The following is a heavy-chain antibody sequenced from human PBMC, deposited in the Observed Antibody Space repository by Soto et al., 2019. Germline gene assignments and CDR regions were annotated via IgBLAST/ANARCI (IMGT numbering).Heavy chain of an antibody. D-gene: IGHD2-21*02. Sequence: HVQLVQSGAEVKKPGASVKVSCKASGYTFTSYGISWVRQAPGQGLEWLGWIRTHNGNTNYAQKRLGRATSTTTPSTITAHADRRSLRSDDTAVYYRARGVTPISLWGQGTLVTVSS. CDR1: GYTFTSYG. CDR3: ARGVTPISL. V-gene: IGHV1-18*01. J-gene: IGHJ4*02. CDR2: IRTHNGNT.